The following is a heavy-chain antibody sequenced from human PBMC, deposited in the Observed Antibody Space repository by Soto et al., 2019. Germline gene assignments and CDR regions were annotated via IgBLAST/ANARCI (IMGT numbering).Heavy chain of an antibody. CDR3: VRPYYSSSWFPFDR. CDR1: GFDFGDYY. D-gene: IGHD6-13*01. CDR2: IDSGDGTT. Sequence: RGSLRLSCTGSGFDFGDYYMSWIRQAAGKGLEWVSYIDSGDGTTYYTDSVKGRFTISRDNAKKTVYLQMSSLRVEDTALYYCVRPYYSSSWFPFDRWGQGTLVTVSS. V-gene: IGHV3-11*01. J-gene: IGHJ4*02.